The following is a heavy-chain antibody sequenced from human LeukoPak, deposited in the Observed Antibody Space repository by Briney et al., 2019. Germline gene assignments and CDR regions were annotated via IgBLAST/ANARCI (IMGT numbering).Heavy chain of an antibody. CDR3: ARDKPGGSGSLDY. CDR2: ISWDGGST. Sequence: GGSLRLSCAASGFTFDDYAMHWVRQAPGKGLEWVSLISWDGGSTYYADSVKGRFTISRDNSKNSLYLQMNSLRAEDTAVYYCARDKPGGSGSLDYWGQGTLVTVSS. CDR1: GFTFDDYA. V-gene: IGHV3-43D*03. D-gene: IGHD3-10*01. J-gene: IGHJ4*02.